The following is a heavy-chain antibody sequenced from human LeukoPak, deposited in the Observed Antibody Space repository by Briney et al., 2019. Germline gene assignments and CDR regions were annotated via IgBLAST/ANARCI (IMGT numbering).Heavy chain of an antibody. Sequence: GGSLRLSCAASGFTFSSYEMNWVRQAPGKGVEWVSYISSSGSTIYYADSVKGRFTISRDNAKNSLYLQMNSLRAEDTAVYYCAKGPYYDYVWGSYRYTGDYFDYWGQGTLVTVSS. D-gene: IGHD3-16*02. CDR3: AKGPYYDYVWGSYRYTGDYFDY. CDR1: GFTFSSYE. J-gene: IGHJ4*02. CDR2: ISSSGSTI. V-gene: IGHV3-48*03.